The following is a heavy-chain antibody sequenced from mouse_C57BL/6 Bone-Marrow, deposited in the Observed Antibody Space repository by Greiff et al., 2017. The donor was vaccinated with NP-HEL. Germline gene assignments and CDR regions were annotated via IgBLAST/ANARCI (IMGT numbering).Heavy chain of an antibody. CDR1: GYTFTSYW. CDR3: ARERNYYGSSPFDY. V-gene: IGHV1-59*01. J-gene: IGHJ2*01. D-gene: IGHD1-1*01. CDR2: IDPSDSYT. Sequence: VKLQQPGAELVRPGTSVKLSCKASGYTFTSYWMHWVKQRPGQGLEWIGVIDPSDSYTNYNQKFKGKATLTVDTSSSTAYMQLSSLTSEDSAVYYCARERNYYGSSPFDYWGQGTTLTVSS.